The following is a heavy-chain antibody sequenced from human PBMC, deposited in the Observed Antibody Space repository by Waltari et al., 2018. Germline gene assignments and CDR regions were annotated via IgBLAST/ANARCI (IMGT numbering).Heavy chain of an antibody. CDR2: IHPNRGGT. V-gene: IGHV1-2*02. Sequence: QVQLVQSGAEVKKPGASVKVSCKTSGYAFTSYYMQWVRQAPGQWLEWMGWIHPNRGGTNYAQKDQGRITMTRDTSISTVYMELSRLISNDTAVYYCARSYQSGSYSDYWGQGTPVTVSS. J-gene: IGHJ4*02. CDR3: ARSYQSGSYSDY. CDR1: GYAFTSYY. D-gene: IGHD1-26*01.